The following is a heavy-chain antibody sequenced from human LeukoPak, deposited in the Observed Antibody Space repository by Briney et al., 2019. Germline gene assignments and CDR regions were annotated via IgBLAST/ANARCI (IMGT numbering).Heavy chain of an antibody. Sequence: PSETLSLTCTVSGGSMSSGGYYWSWIRQHPGKGLEWIGFIYYSGSTYYNPSLMSRVTISEDTSNNQFSLRLSSVTAADTAVYYCASRHCSGGDCYFAGADPFDHWGQGTLVTVSS. V-gene: IGHV4-31*03. CDR2: IYYSGST. J-gene: IGHJ4*02. CDR1: GGSMSSGGYY. CDR3: ASRHCSGGDCYFAGADPFDH. D-gene: IGHD2-21*01.